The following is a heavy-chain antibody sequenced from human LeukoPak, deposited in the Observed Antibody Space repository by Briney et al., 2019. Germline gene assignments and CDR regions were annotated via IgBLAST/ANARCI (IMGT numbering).Heavy chain of an antibody. CDR3: ARGGNRFGGFYFDY. Sequence: SETLSLTCAVYGGSFSGYYWSWIRQPPGKGLEWIGEINHSGSTNYNPSLKSRVTISVDTSKNQFSLKLSSVTAADTAMYYCARGGNRFGGFYFDYWGQGIQVVASS. J-gene: IGHJ4*02. V-gene: IGHV4-34*01. CDR1: GGSFSGYY. D-gene: IGHD3-10*01. CDR2: INHSGST.